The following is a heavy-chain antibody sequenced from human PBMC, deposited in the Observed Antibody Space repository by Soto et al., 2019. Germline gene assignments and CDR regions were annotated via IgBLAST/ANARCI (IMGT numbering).Heavy chain of an antibody. Sequence: SVNVSCKASGGTFSSYTITWVRQAPGQGLEWMGGITPMFGTPNYAQKFRGRVTITADESTSTAYMELRSLRSEDTAMYFCARDGTLYDSRAYYYLYWGQGTLVTVSS. CDR3: ARDGTLYDSRAYYYLY. V-gene: IGHV1-69*13. CDR1: GGTFSSYT. J-gene: IGHJ4*02. D-gene: IGHD3-22*01. CDR2: ITPMFGTP.